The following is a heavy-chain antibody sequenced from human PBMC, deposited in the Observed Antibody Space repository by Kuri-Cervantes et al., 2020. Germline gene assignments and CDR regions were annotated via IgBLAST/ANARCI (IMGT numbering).Heavy chain of an antibody. CDR2: IYYRGST. J-gene: IGHJ3*02. V-gene: IGHV4-30-4*01. D-gene: IGHD5-24*01. CDR3: ARQMATKSDGAFDI. Sequence: SETLSLTCTVSGGSISSGDYYWSWIRQPPGKGLEWIGYIYYRGSTYYNPSLKSRVTISVDTSKNQFSLKLSSVTAADTAVYYCARQMATKSDGAFDIWGQGTMVTVSS. CDR1: GGSISSGDYY.